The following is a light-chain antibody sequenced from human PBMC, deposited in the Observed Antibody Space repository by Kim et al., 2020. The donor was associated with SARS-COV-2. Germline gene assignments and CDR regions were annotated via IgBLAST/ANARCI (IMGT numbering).Light chain of an antibody. V-gene: IGLV10-54*04. J-gene: IGLJ3*02. CDR3: SAWDTSLGVWV. CDR2: RDN. Sequence: RQPATPTCNGDSANVSNQGATWLQQHQGHPPKLLSHRDNSRPSGVSERFSASNSGNTASLTITGLQPEDEADYYCSAWDTSLGVWVFGGGTQLTVL. CDR1: SANVSNQG.